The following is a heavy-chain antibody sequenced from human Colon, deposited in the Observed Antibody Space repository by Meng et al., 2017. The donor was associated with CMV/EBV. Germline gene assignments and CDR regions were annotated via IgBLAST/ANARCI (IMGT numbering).Heavy chain of an antibody. CDR2: ISYDGSNK. V-gene: IGHV3-30-3*01. J-gene: IGHJ3*02. CDR1: GFTFGSYA. Sequence: GGPLRLSCAASGFTFGSYAMYWVRQAPGKGLEWVATISYDGSNKYYADSVKGRFTISRDNSKNTLYLQMNSLRAEDTAVYYCASTVTTFFFDAFDIWGQGTMVTVSS. D-gene: IGHD4-17*01. CDR3: ASTVTTFFFDAFDI.